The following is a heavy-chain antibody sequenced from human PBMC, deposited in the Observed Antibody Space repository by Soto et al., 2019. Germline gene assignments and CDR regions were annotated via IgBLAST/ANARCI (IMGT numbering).Heavy chain of an antibody. D-gene: IGHD4-4*01. CDR2: MNPNSGNT. J-gene: IGHJ5*02. Sequence: ASVKVSCKASGYTFTSYDINWVRQATGQGLEWMGWMNPNSGNTGYAQKFQGRVTMTRNTSISTAYMELSSLRSEDTAVYYCARVFIYSNYHWFDPWGQGTLVTVSS. V-gene: IGHV1-8*01. CDR1: GYTFTSYD. CDR3: ARVFIYSNYHWFDP.